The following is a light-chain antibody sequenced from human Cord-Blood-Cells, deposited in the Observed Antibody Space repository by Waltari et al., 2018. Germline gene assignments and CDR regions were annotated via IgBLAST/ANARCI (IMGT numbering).Light chain of an antibody. Sequence: DIQMTQYPSSLSASVVDRVTITCQASQDISNYLNWYQQKPGKAPKLLIYDASNLETGVASRFSGSGSGTDFTFTISSLQPEDIATYYCQQYDNLPLTFGGGTKVEIK. CDR1: QDISNY. CDR2: DAS. CDR3: QQYDNLPLT. J-gene: IGKJ4*01. V-gene: IGKV1-33*01.